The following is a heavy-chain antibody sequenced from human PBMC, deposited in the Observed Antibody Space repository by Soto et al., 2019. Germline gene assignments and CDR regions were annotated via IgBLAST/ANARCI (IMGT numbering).Heavy chain of an antibody. CDR2: IYATGTT. D-gene: IGHD1-1*01. Sequence: SEALSVYCTFSVASISVFYWTWIRKSAGKGLEWIGRIYATGTTDYNPSLKSRVMMSIDTSKKQFSLKLRSVTAADTAVYYRVRDGTKTLRDWFDAWGQGISVTVSS. J-gene: IGHJ5*02. CDR3: VRDGTKTLRDWFDA. V-gene: IGHV4-4*07. CDR1: VASISVFY.